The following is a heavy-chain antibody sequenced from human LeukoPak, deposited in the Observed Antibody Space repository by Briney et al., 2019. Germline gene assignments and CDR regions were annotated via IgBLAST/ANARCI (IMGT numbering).Heavy chain of an antibody. V-gene: IGHV4-59*01. J-gene: IGHJ5*02. Sequence: KPSETLSLTCTVSGGSISSYYWSWVRQPPGKGLEWIGYMYYSGSTNYNPSLKSRVTISVDTSKNQFSLKLSTVTAADTAVYYCARGIAMIGPNHWGQGTLVTASS. D-gene: IGHD3-22*01. CDR2: MYYSGST. CDR3: ARGIAMIGPNH. CDR1: GGSISSYY.